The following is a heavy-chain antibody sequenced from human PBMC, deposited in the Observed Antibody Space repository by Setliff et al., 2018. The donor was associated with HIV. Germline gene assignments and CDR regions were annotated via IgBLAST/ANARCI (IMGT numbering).Heavy chain of an antibody. J-gene: IGHJ3*02. D-gene: IGHD3-16*01. CDR2: IGSRNTI. V-gene: IGHV3-48*01. Sequence: HPSETLSLTCIVSGGSIDKYFWNWVRQAPGKGLEWVSYIGSRNTIHYADSVKGRFTISKDNAKNSVFLQMNNLRADDTAIYYCARDSVQGGTFDIWGQGAMVTV. CDR3: ARDSVQGGTFDI. CDR1: GGSIDKYF.